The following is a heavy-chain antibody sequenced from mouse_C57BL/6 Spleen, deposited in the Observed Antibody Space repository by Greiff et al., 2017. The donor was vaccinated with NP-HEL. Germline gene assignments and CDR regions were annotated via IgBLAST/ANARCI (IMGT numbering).Heavy chain of an antibody. V-gene: IGHV14-1*01. D-gene: IGHD1-1*01. J-gene: IGHJ2*01. CDR3: TRGTFYPSYVDY. Sequence: EVQLQQSGAELVRPGASVKLSCTASGFNIKDYYMHWVKQRPEQGLEWIGRIDPEDGDTEYAPKFQGKATMTADTSSNTAYLQLSSLTSEDTAVYYCTRGTFYPSYVDYWGQGTTLTVSS. CDR2: IDPEDGDT. CDR1: GFNIKDYY.